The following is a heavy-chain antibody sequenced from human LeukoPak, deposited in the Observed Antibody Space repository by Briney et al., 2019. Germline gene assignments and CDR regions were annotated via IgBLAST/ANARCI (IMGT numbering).Heavy chain of an antibody. Sequence: GGSLRLSCAASGFTFSDYYMSWIRQAPGKGLEWVSYISSSGSTIYYADSVKGRFTISRDNAKNSLYLQMNSLRAEDTAVYYCAKLIAAAAPPDDYWGQGTLVTVSS. CDR3: AKLIAAAAPPDDY. CDR1: GFTFSDYY. D-gene: IGHD6-13*01. CDR2: ISSSGSTI. V-gene: IGHV3-11*01. J-gene: IGHJ4*02.